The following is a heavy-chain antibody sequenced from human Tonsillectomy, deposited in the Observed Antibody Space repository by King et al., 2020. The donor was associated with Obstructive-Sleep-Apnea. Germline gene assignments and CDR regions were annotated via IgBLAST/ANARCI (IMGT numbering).Heavy chain of an antibody. J-gene: IGHJ4*02. CDR3: AKDRVEGPRWLVRAGFDY. Sequence: VQLVESGGGVVQPGRSLRLSCAASGFTFSNYGMHWVRQAPGKGLEWVATLSSDGSNKYYADSVKGRFTISRDNSKNTLYLQMNSLRADDTAVYYCAKDRVEGPRWLVRAGFDYWGQGTLVTVSS. CDR2: LSSDGSNK. D-gene: IGHD6-19*01. V-gene: IGHV3-30*18. CDR1: GFTFSNYG.